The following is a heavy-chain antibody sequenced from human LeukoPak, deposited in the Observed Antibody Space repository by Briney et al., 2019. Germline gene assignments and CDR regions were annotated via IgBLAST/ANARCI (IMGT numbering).Heavy chain of an antibody. CDR3: GRGYGPNSSGWDS. Sequence: SETLSLTCTVSGGSISSNYWSWIREPPGKGLEWIGYIYYSGSTNYNPSLKSRVTISVDTSKNQFSLKLTSVTAADTAVYYCGRGYGPNSSGWDSWGQGTLVTVSS. D-gene: IGHD6-19*01. J-gene: IGHJ4*02. CDR1: GGSISSNY. CDR2: IYYSGST. V-gene: IGHV4-59*01.